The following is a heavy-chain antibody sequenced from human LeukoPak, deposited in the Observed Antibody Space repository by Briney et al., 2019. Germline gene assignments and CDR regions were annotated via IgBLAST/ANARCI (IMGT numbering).Heavy chain of an antibody. J-gene: IGHJ5*02. CDR1: GASISSSDHY. CDR3: ARVGIVLVTGSNWVDP. V-gene: IGHV4-39*07. CDR2: IYHSGST. Sequence: SETLSLTCSVSGASISSSDHYWGWIRQPPGKGLEWIGTIYHSGSTYYNTSLKSRVTISVDTSKNQFSLKFNSVTAADTAVYYCARVGIVLVTGSNWVDPWGQGTLVTVSS. D-gene: IGHD3-22*01.